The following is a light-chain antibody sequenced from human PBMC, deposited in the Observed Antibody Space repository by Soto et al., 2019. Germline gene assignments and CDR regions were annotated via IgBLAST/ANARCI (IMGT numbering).Light chain of an antibody. CDR3: QQYSIYWT. J-gene: IGKJ1*01. CDR1: QSISNY. Sequence: DIQMTQSPSSLSASVGDRVTITCRASQSISNYVNWYQQKPGKAPKVLIYGASSLQSGVPSRFSGSGSGTDFTHTISSLQPEDFATYFCQQYSIYWTFGQGTKVDIK. V-gene: IGKV1-39*01. CDR2: GAS.